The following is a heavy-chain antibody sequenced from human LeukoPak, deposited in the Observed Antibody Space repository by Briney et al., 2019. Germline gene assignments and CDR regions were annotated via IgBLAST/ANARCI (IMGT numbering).Heavy chain of an antibody. CDR1: GFTFNSYA. Sequence: GGSLRLSCAASGFTFNSYAMHWVRQAPGKGLEWVAVISYDEKHKHYADSVKGRFTISRDNSKNTLYLQMNSLRVEDTAVCYCARGITAALDYWGQGTLVTVSS. D-gene: IGHD6-13*01. CDR3: ARGITAALDY. V-gene: IGHV3-30*04. CDR2: ISYDEKHK. J-gene: IGHJ4*02.